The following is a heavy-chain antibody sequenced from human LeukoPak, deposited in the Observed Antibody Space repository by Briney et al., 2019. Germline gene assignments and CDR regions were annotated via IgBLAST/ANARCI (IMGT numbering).Heavy chain of an antibody. Sequence: GGSLRLSCAASGFTFDDYTMHWVRQAPGKGLEWVSLISWDGGSTYYADSVKGRFTISRDNAKNSLYLQMNSLRAEDTAVYYCARDASGYSYGLDAFDIWGQGTMVTVSS. CDR2: ISWDGGST. V-gene: IGHV3-43*01. CDR1: GFTFDDYT. CDR3: ARDASGYSYGLDAFDI. J-gene: IGHJ3*02. D-gene: IGHD5-18*01.